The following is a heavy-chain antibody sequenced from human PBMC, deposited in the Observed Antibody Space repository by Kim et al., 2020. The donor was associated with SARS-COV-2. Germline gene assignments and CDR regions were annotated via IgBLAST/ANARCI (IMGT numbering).Heavy chain of an antibody. J-gene: IGHJ5*02. CDR2: IHYSGTT. V-gene: IGHV4-59*01. CDR1: GGSISSYY. Sequence: SETLSLTCTVSGGSISSYYWSWIRQPPGKELEWIGYIHYSGTTNYNPSLKSRVTISLDTSKNQFSLQLSSVTAADTAVYYCARGGSGPNWFDPWGQGTLVTVSS. D-gene: IGHD3-10*01. CDR3: ARGGSGPNWFDP.